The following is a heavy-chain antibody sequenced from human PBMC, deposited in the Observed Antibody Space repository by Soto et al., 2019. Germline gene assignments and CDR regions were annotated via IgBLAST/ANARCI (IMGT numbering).Heavy chain of an antibody. V-gene: IGHV3-30*03. CDR1: GFTFSSYG. D-gene: IGHD4-17*01. J-gene: IGHJ4*02. CDR2: ISYDGSNK. Sequence: ESGGGVVQPGRSLRLSCAASGFTFSSYGMHWVRQAPGKGLEWVAVISYDGSNKYYADSVKGRFTISRDNSKNTLYLQMNSLRAEETAVYYCAADYGQWGQGTLVTVSS. CDR3: AADYGQ.